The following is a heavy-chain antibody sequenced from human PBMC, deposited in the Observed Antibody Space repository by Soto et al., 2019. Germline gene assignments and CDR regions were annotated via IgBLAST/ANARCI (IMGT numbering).Heavy chain of an antibody. CDR2: INAGNGNA. V-gene: IGHV1-3*01. CDR1: GYTFTSYA. Sequence: ASVKVSCKASGYTFTSYAMHWVRQAPGQRLEWMGGINAGNGNAKYSQKFQGRVTITTDESTSTAYMELSSLRSEDTAVYYCARDLGGLDGGNSGYYYYGMDVWGQGTTVTVSS. CDR3: ARDLGGLDGGNSGYYYYGMDV. J-gene: IGHJ6*02. D-gene: IGHD2-21*02.